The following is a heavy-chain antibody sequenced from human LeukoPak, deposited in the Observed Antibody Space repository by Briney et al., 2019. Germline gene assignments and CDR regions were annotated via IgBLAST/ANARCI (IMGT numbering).Heavy chain of an antibody. D-gene: IGHD6-13*01. Sequence: SETLSLTCTVSGYSISSGYYWGWIRQPPGKGLEWIGEIYHSGGTNYHPSLKSRVTISVDTSKNQFSLTLSSVTAADTAVYYCARVLAKMDSSPQDYWGQGTLVTVSS. CDR3: ARVLAKMDSSPQDY. J-gene: IGHJ4*02. V-gene: IGHV4-38-2*02. CDR1: GYSISSGYY. CDR2: IYHSGGT.